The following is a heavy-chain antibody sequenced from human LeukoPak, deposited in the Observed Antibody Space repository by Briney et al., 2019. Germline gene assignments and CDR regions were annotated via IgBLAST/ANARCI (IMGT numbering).Heavy chain of an antibody. J-gene: IGHJ3*02. V-gene: IGHV4-61*02. D-gene: IGHD3-22*01. Sequence: SETLSLTCTVSGDSISSGDYYWSWIRQPAGKGLEWIGRISSSGSTNYNPCLKSRVTISVDTSKNQFSLKLSSVTAADTAVYFCARGPYSYDSSGAFDIWGQGTMVTVSS. CDR3: ARGPYSYDSSGAFDI. CDR1: GDSISSGDYY. CDR2: ISSSGST.